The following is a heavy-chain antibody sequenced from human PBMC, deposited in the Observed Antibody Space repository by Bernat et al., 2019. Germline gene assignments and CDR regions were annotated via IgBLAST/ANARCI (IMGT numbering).Heavy chain of an antibody. V-gene: IGHV3-33*01. CDR2: IWYGGSNK. CDR1: GFTFRSYG. Sequence: QVQLVESGGGVVQPGRSLRLSCAAPGFTFRSYGIHWVRQGPGKGLEWVAVIWYGGSNKYYRDSVKGRFTISRDNSKNAVYLQMNSLRPEDTAIYYCARDRDFYGAGSTYTMDVWGQGTTVTVSS. D-gene: IGHD3-10*01. CDR3: ARDRDFYGAGSTYTMDV. J-gene: IGHJ6*02.